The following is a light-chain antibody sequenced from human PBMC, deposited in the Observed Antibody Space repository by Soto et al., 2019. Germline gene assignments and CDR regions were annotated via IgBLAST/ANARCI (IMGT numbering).Light chain of an antibody. Sequence: QSVLTQPASVSGSPGQSITISCTGTNNDIGSYDYVSWYQQLPGKAPKVIIYEVNKRPSGISHRFSGSKSVNTASLTISGLQAEDEADYYCTSYTTSGSIWVFGGGTKLTVL. CDR1: NNDIGSYDY. CDR3: TSYTTSGSIWV. V-gene: IGLV2-14*01. J-gene: IGLJ3*02. CDR2: EVN.